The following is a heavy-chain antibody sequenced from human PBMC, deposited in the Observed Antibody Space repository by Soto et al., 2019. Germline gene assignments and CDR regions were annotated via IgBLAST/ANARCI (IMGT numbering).Heavy chain of an antibody. V-gene: IGHV1-2*04. CDR2: INPNSGGT. CDR3: ARESSSICYLKGRGLMCYYYGMDV. J-gene: IGHJ6*02. D-gene: IGHD2-2*01. Sequence: GASVKVSCKASGYTFTGYYMQWVRQAPGQGRERMGWINPNSGGTNYAQKIQGWVTMTRDKSISTAYMELSRLSSDYTAVYYCARESSSICYLKGRGLMCYYYGMDVWGQGTTVT. CDR1: GYTFTGYY.